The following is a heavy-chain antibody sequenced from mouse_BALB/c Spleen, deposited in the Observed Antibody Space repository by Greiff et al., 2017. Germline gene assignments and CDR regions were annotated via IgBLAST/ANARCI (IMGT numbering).Heavy chain of an antibody. V-gene: IGHV3-2*02. CDR1: GYSITSDYA. Sequence: VQLKESGPGLVKPSQSLSLTCTVTGYSITSDYAWNWIRQFPGNKLEWMGYISYSGSTSYNPSLKSRISITRDTSKNQFFLQLNSVTTEDTATYYCARAGAGNYYAMDYWGQGTSVTVSS. CDR2: ISYSGST. CDR3: ARAGAGNYYAMDY. J-gene: IGHJ4*01.